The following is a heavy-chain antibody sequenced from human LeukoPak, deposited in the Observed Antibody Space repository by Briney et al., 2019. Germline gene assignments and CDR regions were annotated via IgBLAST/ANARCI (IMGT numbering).Heavy chain of an antibody. Sequence: PSETLSLTCAVYGGSFSGYYWSWIRQPPGKGLEWIGEINHSGSTNYNPSLKSRVTIPVDTSKNQFSLKLSSVTAADTAVYYCARGRQWLVRGYFQHWGQGTLVTVSS. CDR3: ARGRQWLVRGYFQH. V-gene: IGHV4-34*01. CDR2: INHSGST. D-gene: IGHD6-19*01. CDR1: GGSFSGYY. J-gene: IGHJ1*01.